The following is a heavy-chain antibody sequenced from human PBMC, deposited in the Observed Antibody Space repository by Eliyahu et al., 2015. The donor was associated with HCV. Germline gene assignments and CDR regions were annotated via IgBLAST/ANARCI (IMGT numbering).Heavy chain of an antibody. CDR3: AGMVARNDYYGMDV. CDR1: GXSISSYY. CDR2: IYYSGST. J-gene: IGHJ6*02. Sequence: QVQLQESGPGLVKPSETLSLTCTVSGXSISSYYWSWIRQPPGKGLEWIGYIYYSGSTNYNPSLKSRVTISVDTSKNQFSLKLSSVTAADTAVYYCAGMVARNDYYGMDVFPRDHGHRLL. V-gene: IGHV4-59*01. D-gene: IGHD5-12*01.